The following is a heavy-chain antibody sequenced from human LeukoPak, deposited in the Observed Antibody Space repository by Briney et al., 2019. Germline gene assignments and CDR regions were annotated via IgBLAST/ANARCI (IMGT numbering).Heavy chain of an antibody. J-gene: IGHJ4*02. CDR2: IYYSGST. V-gene: IGHV4-59*01. CDR3: ARVGELYTYFDY. D-gene: IGHD1-7*01. CDR1: GGSISSYY. Sequence: SETLSLTCTVSGGSISSYYWSWIRQPPGKGLEWIGYIYYSGSTNYNPSLKSRVTISVDTSKNQFSLKLSSVTAADTAVYYCARVGELYTYFDYWGQGTLVTVSS.